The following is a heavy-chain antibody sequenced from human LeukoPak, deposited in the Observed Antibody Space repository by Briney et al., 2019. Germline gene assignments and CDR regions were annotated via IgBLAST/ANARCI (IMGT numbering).Heavy chain of an antibody. CDR2: IYPGNSNT. Sequence: GESLKISCKGSGYSFTSYWIGWVRQMPGKGLEWMGIIYPGNSNTRYSPSFQGQVTISADKSISTAYLQWNSLKASDTAMYYCASSHDYGGKDHFYSWGQGTLVTVSS. J-gene: IGHJ4*02. CDR1: GYSFTSYW. D-gene: IGHD4-23*01. CDR3: ASSHDYGGKDHFYS. V-gene: IGHV5-51*01.